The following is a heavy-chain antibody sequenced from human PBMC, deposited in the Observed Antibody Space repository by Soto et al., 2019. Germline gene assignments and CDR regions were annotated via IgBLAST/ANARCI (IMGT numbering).Heavy chain of an antibody. J-gene: IGHJ3*02. CDR2: IYYSGST. D-gene: IGHD1-1*01. Sequence: SETLSLTCTVSGGSISSGGYYWSWIRQHPGKGLEWIGYIYYSGSTFYNPSLKSRVTISVDTSKNQFSLKLSSVTAADTAVYFCESDISVLEPFDIWGQGTTVTVSS. V-gene: IGHV4-31*03. CDR3: ESDISVLEPFDI. CDR1: GGSISSGGYY.